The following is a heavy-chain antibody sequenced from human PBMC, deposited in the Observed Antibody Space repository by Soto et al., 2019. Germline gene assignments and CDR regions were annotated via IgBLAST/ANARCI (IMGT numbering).Heavy chain of an antibody. CDR2: IKPDGGEK. D-gene: IGHD2-2*01. CDR3: AKDHRVVPAAMPFDY. CDR1: GFTFSTYW. J-gene: IGHJ4*02. Sequence: GGSLRLSCAASGFTFSTYWMSWVRQAPGKGLQWVANIKPDGGEKWYVDSVRGRFTISRDNVKNSLYLQMNNVRAEDTAVYYCAKDHRVVPAAMPFDYWGQGTLVTVSS. V-gene: IGHV3-7*01.